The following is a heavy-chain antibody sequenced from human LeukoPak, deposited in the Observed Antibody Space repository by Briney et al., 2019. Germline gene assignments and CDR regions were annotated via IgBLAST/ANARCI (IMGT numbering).Heavy chain of an antibody. J-gene: IGHJ3*02. V-gene: IGHV3-30-3*01. CDR3: ARDRLPGFLDAFDI. D-gene: IGHD3-10*01. Sequence: GGSLRLSCAASGFTFSSYAMHWVRQAPGKGLEWVAVISYDGSNKYYADSVKGRFTISRDNSKNTLYLQMNSLRAEDTAVYYCARDRLPGFLDAFDIWGQGTMVTVSS. CDR2: ISYDGSNK. CDR1: GFTFSSYA.